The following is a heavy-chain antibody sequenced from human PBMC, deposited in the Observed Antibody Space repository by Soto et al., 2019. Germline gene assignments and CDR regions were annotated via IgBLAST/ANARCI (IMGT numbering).Heavy chain of an antibody. CDR2: IYSGGST. CDR3: ARDLYSGYDLGAFDI. D-gene: IGHD5-12*01. Sequence: PGGSLRLSCAASGFTVSSNYMSWVRQAPGKGLEWVSVIYSGGSTYYADSVKGRFTISRDNSKNTLYLQMNSLRAEDTAVYYCARDLYSGYDLGAFDIWGQGTMVTVSS. CDR1: GFTVSSNY. J-gene: IGHJ3*02. V-gene: IGHV3-66*01.